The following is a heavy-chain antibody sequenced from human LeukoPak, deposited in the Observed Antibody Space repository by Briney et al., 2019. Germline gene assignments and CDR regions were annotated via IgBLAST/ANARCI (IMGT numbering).Heavy chain of an antibody. CDR1: GYTFTGYY. V-gene: IGHV1-2*02. Sequence: GASVKVSCKASGYTFTGYYMHWVRQAPGQGLEWMGWINPNSGGTNYAQKLQGRVTMTTDTSTSTAYMELRSLRSDDTAVYYCARARDTMVRGVIGAADYWGQGTLVTVSS. CDR2: INPNSGGT. J-gene: IGHJ4*02. CDR3: ARARDTMVRGVIGAADY. D-gene: IGHD3-10*01.